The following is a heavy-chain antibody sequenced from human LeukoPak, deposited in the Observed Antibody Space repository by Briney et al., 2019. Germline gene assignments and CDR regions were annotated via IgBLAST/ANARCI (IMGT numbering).Heavy chain of an antibody. V-gene: IGHV4-30-4*01. CDR2: IYYSGSA. D-gene: IGHD3-10*01. Sequence: SETLSLTCTVSGGSISSGDYYWSWIGQPPGKGLEWIGYIYYSGSAYYNPSLKSRVTISVDTSKNQFSLKLSSVTAADTAVYYCARMYYYGSGSYGLSPPIWFDPWGQGTLVTVSS. CDR1: GGSISSGDYY. J-gene: IGHJ5*02. CDR3: ARMYYYGSGSYGLSPPIWFDP.